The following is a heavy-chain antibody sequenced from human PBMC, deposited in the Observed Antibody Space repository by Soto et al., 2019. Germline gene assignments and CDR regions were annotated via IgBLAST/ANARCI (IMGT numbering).Heavy chain of an antibody. CDR1: GFTFSSYG. CDR3: AKGGRMIAEASGMDV. D-gene: IGHD6-13*01. CDR2: ISYDGSNK. J-gene: IGHJ6*02. V-gene: IGHV3-30*18. Sequence: QVQLVESGGGVVQPGRSLRLSCAASGFTFSSYGMHWVRQAPGKGLEWVAVISYDGSNKYYADSVKGRFTISRDNSKNTLYLQMNSLRAEDTAVYYCAKGGRMIAEASGMDVWGQGTTVTVSS.